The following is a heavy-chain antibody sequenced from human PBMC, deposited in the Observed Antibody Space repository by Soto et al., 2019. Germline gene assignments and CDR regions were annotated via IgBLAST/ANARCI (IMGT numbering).Heavy chain of an antibody. CDR3: ARHIAVAGTRGFDY. J-gene: IGHJ4*02. CDR1: GGSISSGHW. CDR2: IFQSGTT. D-gene: IGHD6-19*01. Sequence: QVELQESGPGLVKTSGALSLTCAVSGGSISSGHWWSWVHQPPGEGLEWIGEIFQSGTTNYNPSVESRVIISMDKSKHQFSLELISVTAADTAVYFCARHIAVAGTRGFDYWGQGTLVTVSS. V-gene: IGHV4-4*02.